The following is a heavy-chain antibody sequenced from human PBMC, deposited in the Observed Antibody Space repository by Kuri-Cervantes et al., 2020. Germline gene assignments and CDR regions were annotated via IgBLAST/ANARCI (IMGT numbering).Heavy chain of an antibody. CDR1: GFTFTSYW. CDR2: IKSDGSST. Sequence: GGSLRLSCEASGFTFTSYWMHWVRQAPGKGLVWVSHIKSDGSSTRYADSAKGRFTISRDNSKNMLYLQMNSLRAEDTAVYYCAKGSGSTVGGNGFDYWGQGTLVTVSS. V-gene: IGHV3-74*01. J-gene: IGHJ4*02. D-gene: IGHD1-26*01. CDR3: AKGSGSTVGGNGFDY.